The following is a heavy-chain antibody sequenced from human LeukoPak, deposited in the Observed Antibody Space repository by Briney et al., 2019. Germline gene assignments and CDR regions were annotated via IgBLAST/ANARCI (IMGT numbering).Heavy chain of an antibody. Sequence: GGSLRLSCAASGFTFSSYSMNWVRQAPGKGLEWVSSISSSSSYIYYADSVKGRLTISRDNAKNSLYLQMNSLRAEDTAVYYCARMVRGVRFDYWGQGTLVTVSS. J-gene: IGHJ4*02. D-gene: IGHD3-10*01. CDR2: ISSSSSYI. V-gene: IGHV3-21*01. CDR3: ARMVRGVRFDY. CDR1: GFTFSSYS.